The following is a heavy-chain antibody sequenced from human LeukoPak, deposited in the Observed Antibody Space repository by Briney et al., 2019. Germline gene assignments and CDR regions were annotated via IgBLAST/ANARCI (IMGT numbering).Heavy chain of an antibody. CDR1: GYTFTSYD. CDR3: AREGREGNFDY. CDR2: INAGNGNT. D-gene: IGHD3-10*01. Sequence: ASVKVSCKASGYTFTSYDMHWVRQAPGQRLEWMGWINAGNGNTKYSQEFQGRVTITRDTSASTAYMELSSLRSEDTAVYYCAREGREGNFDYWGQGTLVTVSS. J-gene: IGHJ4*02. V-gene: IGHV1-3*01.